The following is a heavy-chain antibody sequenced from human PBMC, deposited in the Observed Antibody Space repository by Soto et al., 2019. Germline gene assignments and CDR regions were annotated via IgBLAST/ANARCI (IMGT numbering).Heavy chain of an antibody. CDR2: IKQDGSEK. Sequence: GGSLRLSCAASGFTFSSYWMSWVRQAPGKGLEWVANIKQDGSEKYYVDSVKGRFTISRDNAKNSLYLQMNSLRAEDTAVYYCARTAIPPIVVVNAIHPSGAFDICGPGTMVTV. CDR1: GFTFSSYW. CDR3: ARTAIPPIVVVNAIHPSGAFDI. V-gene: IGHV3-7*01. D-gene: IGHD2-21*01. J-gene: IGHJ3*02.